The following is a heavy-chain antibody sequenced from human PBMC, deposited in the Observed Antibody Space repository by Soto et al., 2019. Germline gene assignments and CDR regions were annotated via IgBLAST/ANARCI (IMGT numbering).Heavy chain of an antibody. CDR1: GFTFNTYW. V-gene: IGHV3-74*01. CDR2: INSDGTST. Sequence: EVQLVESGGGLVQPGGSLRLPCAGSGFTFNTYWIHWVRQAPGKGLVWVSCINSDGTSTRYADSVKGRFTISRDNAKNTLYLQMHRLRTEDTAVYYCARGRYYGMDVWGQGTTVTVPS. J-gene: IGHJ6*02. CDR3: ARGRYYGMDV.